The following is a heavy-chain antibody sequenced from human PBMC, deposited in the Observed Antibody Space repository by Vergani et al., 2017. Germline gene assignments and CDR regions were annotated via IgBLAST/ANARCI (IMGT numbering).Heavy chain of an antibody. Sequence: QVQLHESGPGLVKPSQTLSLTCTVSGGSITSGSFYWSWIRQPAGKGLEWIGRIHSSGTTNYNPSLKSRVTLSVDTSKNQLSLRMTSVTAADTAVYYCARRRAFRGTIISSTFDIWGQGTMVSVSS. CDR2: IHSSGTT. CDR1: GGSITSGSFY. V-gene: IGHV4-61*02. D-gene: IGHD3-10*01. J-gene: IGHJ3*02. CDR3: ARRRAFRGTIISSTFDI.